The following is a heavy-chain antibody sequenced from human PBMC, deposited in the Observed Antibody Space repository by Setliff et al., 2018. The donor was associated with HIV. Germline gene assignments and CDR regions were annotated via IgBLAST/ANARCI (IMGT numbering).Heavy chain of an antibody. Sequence: SETLSLTCTVSGDSISNYYWSWVRQPPGKGLEWIGYIYTTGSTNYNPSLKSRVTMSVDTSKNQFSLRLTSVTAADTAVYFCARGNVYGGLERYNWFDPWGRGTLVTVS. CDR1: GDSISNYY. V-gene: IGHV4-4*09. CDR3: ARGNVYGGLERYNWFDP. CDR2: IYTTGST. J-gene: IGHJ5*02. D-gene: IGHD2-15*01.